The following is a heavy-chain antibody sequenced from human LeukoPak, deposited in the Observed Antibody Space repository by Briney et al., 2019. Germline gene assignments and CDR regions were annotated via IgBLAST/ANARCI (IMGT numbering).Heavy chain of an antibody. Sequence: ASVKVSCKASGYIFTGYYIHWVRQAPGQGLEWMGWINANSGGTNYAQKFQGRVTMTRDTSISTAYMEVSRLRSDDTAVYYCAAGSYSSGWDDYWGQGTLVTVSS. CDR1: GYIFTGYY. CDR3: AAGSYSSGWDDY. D-gene: IGHD6-19*01. CDR2: INANSGGT. V-gene: IGHV1-2*02. J-gene: IGHJ4*02.